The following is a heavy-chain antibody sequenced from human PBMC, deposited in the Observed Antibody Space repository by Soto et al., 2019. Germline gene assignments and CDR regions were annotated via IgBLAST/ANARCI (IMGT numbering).Heavy chain of an antibody. CDR1: GFTFSSYE. D-gene: IGHD4-17*01. CDR3: AKDRRVGDGANSHYYYGMDV. J-gene: IGHJ6*02. V-gene: IGHV3-48*03. Sequence: GGSLRLSCAASGFTFSSYELNWVRQAPGKELEWVSYISSSGSTIYYADSVKGRFTISRDNAKNSLYLQMNSLRAEDTAVYYCAKDRRVGDGANSHYYYGMDVWGQGTTVTVSS. CDR2: ISSSGSTI.